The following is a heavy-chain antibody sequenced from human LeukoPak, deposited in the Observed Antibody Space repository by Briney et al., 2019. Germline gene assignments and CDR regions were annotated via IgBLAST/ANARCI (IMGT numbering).Heavy chain of an antibody. D-gene: IGHD5-12*01. J-gene: IGHJ4*02. V-gene: IGHV3-9*01. CDR3: AKDTTSEYNGYDYGGGSDH. CDR2: INWNSGSI. Sequence: GGSLRLSCAASGFTFYDYAMHWVRQAPGKGLEWVSGINWNSGSIGYADFVKGRFTISRDNAKNSLYLQMNSLRAEDTAFYYCAKDTTSEYNGYDYGGGSDHWGQGTLVTVSS. CDR1: GFTFYDYA.